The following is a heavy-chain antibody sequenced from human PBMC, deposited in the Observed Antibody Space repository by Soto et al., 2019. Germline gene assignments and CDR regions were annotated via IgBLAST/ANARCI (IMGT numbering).Heavy chain of an antibody. CDR2: INSSSYI. J-gene: IGHJ3*02. CDR1: GFTFSSYS. CDR3: ARGVIVVVVAVTDAFDI. Sequence: EVQLVESGGGLVKPGGSLRLSCAASGFTFSSYSMNWVRQAPGKGLEWVSSINSSSYIYYADSVKGRFTISRDNAKNSLYLQMNSLRAEDTAVYYCARGVIVVVVAVTDAFDIWGQGTMVTVSS. V-gene: IGHV3-21*01. D-gene: IGHD2-15*01.